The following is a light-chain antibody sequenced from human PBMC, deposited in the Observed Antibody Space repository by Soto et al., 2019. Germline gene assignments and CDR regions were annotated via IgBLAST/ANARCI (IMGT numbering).Light chain of an antibody. CDR1: QSVSSS. J-gene: IGKJ1*01. CDR2: GAS. Sequence: EIVMTQSPDTLSVSPGERASLACRASQSVSSSLAWYQQKPGQAPRLLIFGASTRATGIPARFSGSGSGTEFTLTISSLQSEDFALYYCHQYYNRPWTFGKGTKVEIK. V-gene: IGKV3-15*01. CDR3: HQYYNRPWT.